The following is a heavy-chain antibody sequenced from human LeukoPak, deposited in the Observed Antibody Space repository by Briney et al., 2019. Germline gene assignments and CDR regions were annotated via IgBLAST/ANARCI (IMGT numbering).Heavy chain of an antibody. CDR1: GFTFSSYS. V-gene: IGHV3-23*01. D-gene: IGHD5-18*01. CDR2: ISGSGGST. J-gene: IGHJ4*02. Sequence: GGSLRLSCAASGFTFSSYSMNWVRQAPGKGLEWVSAISGSGGSTYYADSVKGRFTISRDNSKNTLYLQMNSLRAEDTAVYYCAKLCPNTAMARTFVDYWGQGTLVTVSS. CDR3: AKLCPNTAMARTFVDY.